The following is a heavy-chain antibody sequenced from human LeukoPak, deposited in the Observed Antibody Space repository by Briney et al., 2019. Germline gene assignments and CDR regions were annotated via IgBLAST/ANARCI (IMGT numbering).Heavy chain of an antibody. Sequence: GGSLRLSCAASGFIFHTYDMSWVRQAPGKGPVWVSGISGGATRTYYTDSVTGRFTISRDNAKNSLYLQMHSLRDEDTAVYYCARDRDWAFDYWGQGTLVTASS. D-gene: IGHD3-9*01. V-gene: IGHV3-23*01. CDR2: ISGGATRT. J-gene: IGHJ4*02. CDR3: ARDRDWAFDY. CDR1: GFIFHTYD.